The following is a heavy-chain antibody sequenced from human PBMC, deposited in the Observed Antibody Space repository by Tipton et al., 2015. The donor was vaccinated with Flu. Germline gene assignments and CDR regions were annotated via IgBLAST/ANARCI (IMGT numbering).Heavy chain of an antibody. V-gene: IGHV4-39*07. CDR3: AREPMN. J-gene: IGHJ4*02. CDR1: GGSIINSNYY. CDR2: INDNGDA. Sequence: LRLSCSVSGGSIINSNYYWGWIRQPPGKGLEWIGAINDNGDARYNPSLKSRATISVDTSNNQISLRLNSVTAADTALYYCAREPMNWGQGTLVTVSP. D-gene: IGHD3-22*01.